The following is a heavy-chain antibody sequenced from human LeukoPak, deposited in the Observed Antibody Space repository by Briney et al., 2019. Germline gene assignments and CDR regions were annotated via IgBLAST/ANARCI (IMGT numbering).Heavy chain of an antibody. Sequence: SETLSLTCTVSGGSISNYYWNWIRQPPGKGLEWIGYIYYSGSTNYNPSFKSRVTISVDTSKNQFSLKLSSVTAADTAVYYCARWSLWFGELEDWFDPWGQGTLVTVSS. J-gene: IGHJ5*02. D-gene: IGHD3-10*01. CDR2: IYYSGST. CDR3: ARWSLWFGELEDWFDP. V-gene: IGHV4-59*08. CDR1: GGSISNYY.